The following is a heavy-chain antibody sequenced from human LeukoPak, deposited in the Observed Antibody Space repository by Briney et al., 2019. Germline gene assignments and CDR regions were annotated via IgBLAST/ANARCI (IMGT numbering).Heavy chain of an antibody. CDR2: INPSGGST. V-gene: IGHV1-46*01. Sequence: ASVKVSCKASGYTFTSYYMHWVRQAPGQGLEWMGIINPSGGSTSYAQKFQDRVTITADESTSTARMEVSSLRSEDTAVIYCARVSMVQGVINAFDIWGQGTMVTVSS. D-gene: IGHD3-10*01. CDR3: ARVSMVQGVINAFDI. J-gene: IGHJ3*02. CDR1: GYTFTSYY.